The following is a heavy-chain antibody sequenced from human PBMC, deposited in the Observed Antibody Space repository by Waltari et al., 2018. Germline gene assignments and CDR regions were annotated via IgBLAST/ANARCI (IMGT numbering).Heavy chain of an antibody. J-gene: IGHJ6*02. CDR2: IYTSGST. Sequence: QVQLQESGPGLAKPSQTLSLTCTVSGGSISSGSYYWRWIRQPAGKGLEWIGRIYTSGSTNYNPSLKSRVTISVDTSKNQFSLKLSSVTAADTAVYYCARDGDYYYYYGMDVWGQGTTVTVSS. CDR1: GGSISSGSYY. V-gene: IGHV4-61*02. CDR3: ARDGDYYYYYGMDV.